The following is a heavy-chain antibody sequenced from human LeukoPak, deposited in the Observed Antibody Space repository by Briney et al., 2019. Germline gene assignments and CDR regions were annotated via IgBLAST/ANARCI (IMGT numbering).Heavy chain of an antibody. CDR3: AQSYSSSWYGWFDP. Sequence: SETLSLTCTVSGGSISSYHWSWIRQPPGKGLEWIGYIYYSGSTNYNPSLKSRVTISVDTSKNQFSLKLSSVTAADTAVYYCAQSYSSSWYGWFDPWGQGTLVTVSS. D-gene: IGHD6-13*01. CDR1: GGSISSYH. CDR2: IYYSGST. J-gene: IGHJ5*02. V-gene: IGHV4-59*01.